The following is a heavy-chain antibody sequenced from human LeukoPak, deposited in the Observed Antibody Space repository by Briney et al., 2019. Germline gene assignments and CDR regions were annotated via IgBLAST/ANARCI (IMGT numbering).Heavy chain of an antibody. D-gene: IGHD6-13*01. Sequence: GGSLRLSCAASEFTFNSYAMHWVRQTPGKGLEWVSGISGSGGSTPYADSVKGRFTISRDNFKNTLYLQMNSLRAEDTAVYYCARRGITTTGKIFRHFDYWGQGILVTVSS. CDR2: ISGSGGST. J-gene: IGHJ4*02. CDR3: ARRGITTTGKIFRHFDY. CDR1: EFTFNSYA. V-gene: IGHV3-23*01.